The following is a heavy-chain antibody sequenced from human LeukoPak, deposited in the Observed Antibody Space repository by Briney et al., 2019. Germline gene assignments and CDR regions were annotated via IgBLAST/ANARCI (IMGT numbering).Heavy chain of an antibody. CDR3: AREAVLRSYYYYGMDV. V-gene: IGHV4-59*01. J-gene: IGHJ6*02. Sequence: SETLSLTCTVAGGSISSYYWSWIRQPPGKGLEWIGYIYYSGSTNYNPSLKSRVTISVDTSKNQFSLKLSSVTAADTAVYYCAREAVLRSYYYYGMDVWGQGTTVTVSS. D-gene: IGHD3-3*01. CDR2: IYYSGST. CDR1: GGSISSYY.